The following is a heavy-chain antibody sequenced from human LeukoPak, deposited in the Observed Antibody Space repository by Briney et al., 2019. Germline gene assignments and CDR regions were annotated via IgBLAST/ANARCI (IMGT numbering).Heavy chain of an antibody. V-gene: IGHV3-23*01. D-gene: IGHD6-19*01. CDR1: GFTFSSYG. CDR3: AKDQISFSSGHEAFDI. CDR2: ISGSGGST. J-gene: IGHJ3*02. Sequence: GGSLRLSCAASGFTFSSYGMSWVRQAPGKGLEWVSAISGSGGSTYYADSVKGRFTISSDNSKNTLYLQMNSLRAEDTAVYYCAKDQISFSSGHEAFDIWGQGTMVTVSS.